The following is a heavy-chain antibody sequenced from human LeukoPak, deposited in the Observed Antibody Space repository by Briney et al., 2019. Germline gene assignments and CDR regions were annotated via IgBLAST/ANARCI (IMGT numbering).Heavy chain of an antibody. CDR3: AREGAIAVAGTSGGAFDI. CDR2: ISAYNGNT. J-gene: IGHJ3*02. Sequence: ASVKVSCKASGYTFTGYYLHWVRQAPGQGLEWMGWISAYNGNTNYAQKLQGRVTMTTDTSTSTAYMELRSLRSDDTAVYYCAREGAIAVAGTSGGAFDIWGQGTMVTVSS. D-gene: IGHD6-19*01. V-gene: IGHV1-18*04. CDR1: GYTFTGYY.